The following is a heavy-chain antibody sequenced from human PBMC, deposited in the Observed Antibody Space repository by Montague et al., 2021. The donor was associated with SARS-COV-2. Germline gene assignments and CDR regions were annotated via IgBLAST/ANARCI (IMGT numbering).Heavy chain of an antibody. CDR3: VHYASGSYYFHY. D-gene: IGHD3-10*01. CDR1: GFSITTSTMG. V-gene: IGHV2-5*02. J-gene: IGHJ4*02. Sequence: PALVKPTQTLTLTCTFSGFSITTSTMGVGWIRQPPGKALEWLALIYWGDEKRFSPSLKSRLTITKDTFKDHVVLRMTNMVPVDTATYYCVHYASGSYYFHYWGQGTLVTVSS. CDR2: IYWGDEK.